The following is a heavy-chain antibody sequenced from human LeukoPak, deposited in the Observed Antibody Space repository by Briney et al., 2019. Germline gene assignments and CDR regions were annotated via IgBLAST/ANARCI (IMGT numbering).Heavy chain of an antibody. CDR2: ISGSGGST. CDR3: ARRAGAYSHPYDY. CDR1: GFTFSSYG. D-gene: IGHD4/OR15-4a*01. J-gene: IGHJ4*02. Sequence: GGSLRLSCAASGFTFSSYGMSWVRQAPGKGLEWVSAISGSGGSTYYADSVKGRFTISRDNSKNALYLQMNSLRAEDTAVYYCARRAGAYSHPYDYWGQGTLVTVSS. V-gene: IGHV3-23*01.